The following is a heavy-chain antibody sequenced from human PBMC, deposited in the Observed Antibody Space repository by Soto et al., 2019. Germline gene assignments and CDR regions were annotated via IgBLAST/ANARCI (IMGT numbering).Heavy chain of an antibody. CDR2: IYYSGST. CDR3: ARHSGSSSWHERFDF. V-gene: IGHV4-39*01. J-gene: IGHJ4*02. CDR1: GGSITIGTDY. D-gene: IGHD6-13*01. Sequence: PSETLSLTCDVSGGSITIGTDYWGWIRQPPGKGLEWIGSIYYSGSTYYNPSLKSRVTISVDTSKNHFSLKLSSVTAADTAVYYCARHSGSSSWHERFDFWGQGTLVT.